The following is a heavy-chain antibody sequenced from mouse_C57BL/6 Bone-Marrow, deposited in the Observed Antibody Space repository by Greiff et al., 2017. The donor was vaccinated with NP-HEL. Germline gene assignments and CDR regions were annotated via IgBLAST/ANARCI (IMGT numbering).Heavy chain of an antibody. CDR1: EYEFPSHD. CDR3: ARHDHYDLDY. Sequence: EVQLVESGGGLVQPGESLKLSCESNEYEFPSHDMSWVRKTPEKRLELVAAINSDGGSTYYQDTMKRRFIISRDNTTKTLYLQLSSLTADDTAVYYCARHDHYDLDYWGQGTTLTVSS. D-gene: IGHD1-2*01. V-gene: IGHV5-2*01. J-gene: IGHJ2*01. CDR2: INSDGGST.